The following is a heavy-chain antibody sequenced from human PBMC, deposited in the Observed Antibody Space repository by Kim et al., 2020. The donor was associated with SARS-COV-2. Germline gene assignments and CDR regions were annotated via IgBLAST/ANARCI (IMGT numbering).Heavy chain of an antibody. D-gene: IGHD3-10*01. J-gene: IGHJ5*02. CDR2: ISGSGSTI. CDR3: ASVHYYASGSINWFDP. Sequence: GGSLRLSCAASGFTFNDYYMSWIRQAPGKGLEWVSYISGSGSTIYYADSVKGRFTISRDNAKNSLYLQMNSLRAEDTAVYYCASVHYYASGSINWFDPWGQGTLVTVSS. V-gene: IGHV3-11*04. CDR1: GFTFNDYY.